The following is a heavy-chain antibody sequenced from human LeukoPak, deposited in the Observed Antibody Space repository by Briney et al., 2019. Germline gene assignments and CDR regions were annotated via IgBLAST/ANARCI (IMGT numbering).Heavy chain of an antibody. CDR2: TSAYNGNT. Sequence: ASVKVSFTASGYTFTSYGISWVRQAPGQGLEWMGWTSAYNGNTNYAQKLQGRVTMTTDTSTSTAYMELRSLRSDDTAVYYCARDGPPDGSGYDWDYWGQGTLVTVSS. CDR1: GYTFTSYG. J-gene: IGHJ4*02. V-gene: IGHV1-18*01. D-gene: IGHD5-12*01. CDR3: ARDGPPDGSGYDWDY.